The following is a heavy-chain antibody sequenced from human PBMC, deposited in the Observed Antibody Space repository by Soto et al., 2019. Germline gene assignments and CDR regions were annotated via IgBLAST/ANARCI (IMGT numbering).Heavy chain of an antibody. CDR3: GGQDYGAKGYYLEN. Sequence: QLQLQESGSGLVKPSETLSLTCTVSNGSISSRSSYWGWIRQTPGKGLEWIGSIYYIGNTYYNPSLKSRVTISIDTSKTRFSLKLNSVTAADTAVYFCGGQDYGAKGYYLENWGQGPLVTVSS. J-gene: IGHJ4*02. V-gene: IGHV4-39*01. CDR1: NGSISSRSSY. CDR2: IYYIGNT. D-gene: IGHD4-17*01.